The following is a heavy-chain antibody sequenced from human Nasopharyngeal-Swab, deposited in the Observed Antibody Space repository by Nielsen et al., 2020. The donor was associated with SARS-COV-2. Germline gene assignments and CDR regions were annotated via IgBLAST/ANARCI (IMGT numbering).Heavy chain of an antibody. CDR3: ARGVVPAAMHGWFDP. D-gene: IGHD2-2*01. J-gene: IGHJ5*02. CDR2: IIPIFGTA. Sequence: SVKVSCKASGGTFGSYAINWVRQAPGQGLEWMGGIIPIFGTANYAQKFQGRVTITADESTSTVYMELSSLRSEDMAVYYCARGVVPAAMHGWFDPWGQGTLVTVSS. V-gene: IGHV1-69*13. CDR1: GGTFGSYA.